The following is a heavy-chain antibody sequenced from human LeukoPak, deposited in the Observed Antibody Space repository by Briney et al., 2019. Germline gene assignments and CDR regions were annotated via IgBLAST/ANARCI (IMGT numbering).Heavy chain of an antibody. Sequence: GGSLRLSCAVSGFPFITYNMNWVRQAPGKGLEWVSYIDSSSSTIYYADSVKGRFTVSRDNAKNSMYLQMNSLRAEDTAVYYCVREPSQGAFDIWGQGTMVTVSS. CDR2: IDSSSSTI. CDR1: GFPFITYN. CDR3: VREPSQGAFDI. J-gene: IGHJ3*02. V-gene: IGHV3-48*01.